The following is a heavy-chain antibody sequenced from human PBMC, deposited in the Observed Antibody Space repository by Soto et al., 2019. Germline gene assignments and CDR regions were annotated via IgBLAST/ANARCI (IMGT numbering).Heavy chain of an antibody. J-gene: IGHJ5*02. CDR3: ARVRYGSGSYLLDWFDP. CDR1: GGSISSGGYY. V-gene: IGHV4-31*02. CDR2: IYYSGST. D-gene: IGHD3-10*01. Sequence: SETLCLTWTVAGGSISSGGYYWSRHSKHPGKGLEWIGYIYYSGSTYYNPSLKSRVTISVDTSKNQFSLKLSSVTAADTAVYYCARVRYGSGSYLLDWFDPWGQGTLVTVSS.